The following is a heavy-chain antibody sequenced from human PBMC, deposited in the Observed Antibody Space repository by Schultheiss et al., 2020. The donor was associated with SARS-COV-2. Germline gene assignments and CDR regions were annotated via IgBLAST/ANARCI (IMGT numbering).Heavy chain of an antibody. Sequence: ASVKVSCKASGYTFTSYDINWVRQATGQGLEWMGWMNPNSGGTNYAQKFQGRVTMTTDTSTSTAYMELRSLRSDDTAVYYCARMEATSYYYYYGMDVWGQGTTVTVSS. CDR3: ARMEATSYYYYYGMDV. D-gene: IGHD5-12*01. V-gene: IGHV1-8*01. CDR2: MNPNSGGT. CDR1: GYTFTSYD. J-gene: IGHJ6*02.